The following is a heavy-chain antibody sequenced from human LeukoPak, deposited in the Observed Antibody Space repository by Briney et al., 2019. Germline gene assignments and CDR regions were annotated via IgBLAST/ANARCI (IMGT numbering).Heavy chain of an antibody. CDR1: GFTVSSNY. CDR3: ASSFSWYSLDLGAFDI. J-gene: IGHJ3*02. CDR2: IYSGGST. Sequence: GGSLRLSCAASGFTVSSNYMSWVRQAPGKGLEWVSVIYSGGSTYYADSVKGRFTISRHNSKNTLYLQMNSLRAEDTAVYYCASSFSWYSLDLGAFDIWGQGTMVTVSS. D-gene: IGHD6-13*01. V-gene: IGHV3-53*04.